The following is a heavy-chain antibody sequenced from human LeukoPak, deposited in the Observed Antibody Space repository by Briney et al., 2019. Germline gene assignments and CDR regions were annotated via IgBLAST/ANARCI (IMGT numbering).Heavy chain of an antibody. CDR1: GYTFTSYG. J-gene: IGHJ6*03. CDR3: ARVAGVQIAARPYYYYYMDV. V-gene: IGHV1-18*01. D-gene: IGHD6-6*01. CDR2: ISAYNGNT. Sequence: ASVKVSCKASGYTFTSYGISWVRQAPGQGLEWMGWISAYNGNTNYAQKLQGRVTMTTDTSTSTAYMELRSLRSDDTAVYYCARVAGVQIAARPYYYYYMDVWGKGTTVTVSS.